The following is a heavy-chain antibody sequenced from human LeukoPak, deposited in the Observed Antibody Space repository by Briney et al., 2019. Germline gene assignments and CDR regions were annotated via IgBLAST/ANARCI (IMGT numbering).Heavy chain of an antibody. CDR2: ISAYNSNT. CDR3: ARESVWGMTTVPNYFDY. J-gene: IGHJ4*02. V-gene: IGHV1-18*01. CDR1: GYTFTSYG. D-gene: IGHD4-17*01. Sequence: GASVKVSCKASGYTFTSYGINWVRQAPGQGLEWMGWISAYNSNTHYAQKLQGRVTMTTDTSTSTAYMELRSLRSDDTAVYYCARESVWGMTTVPNYFDYWGQGTLVTVSS.